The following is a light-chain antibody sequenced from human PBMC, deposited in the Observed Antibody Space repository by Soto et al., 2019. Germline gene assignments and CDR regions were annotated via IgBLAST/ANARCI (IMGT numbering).Light chain of an antibody. Sequence: IQMTQSSSSLSASVGDRVTITCRARQSISSRLAWYQQKPGKAPKLLIYKASSLESGVPSRFSGSGSGTEFTLTISSLQPDDSATYYCQQYNSYWAFGQGTKVDIK. J-gene: IGKJ1*01. CDR3: QQYNSYWA. CDR2: KAS. CDR1: QSISSR. V-gene: IGKV1-5*03.